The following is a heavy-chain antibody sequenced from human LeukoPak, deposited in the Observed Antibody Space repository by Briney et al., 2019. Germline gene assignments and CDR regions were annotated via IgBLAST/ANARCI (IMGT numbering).Heavy chain of an antibody. V-gene: IGHV4-59*01. CDR1: GGSISSYY. D-gene: IGHD5-24*01. J-gene: IGHJ4*02. CDR2: IYYSGST. Sequence: SETLSLTCTVSGGSISSYYWSWIRQPPGKGLEWIGYIYYSGSTNYNPSLKSRVTISVDTSKNQFSLKLSSVTAADTAVYYCARAREGYFDYWGQETLVTVSS. CDR3: ARAREGYFDY.